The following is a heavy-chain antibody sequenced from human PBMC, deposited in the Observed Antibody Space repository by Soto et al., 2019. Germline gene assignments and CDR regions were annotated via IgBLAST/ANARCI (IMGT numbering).Heavy chain of an antibody. CDR3: ARVSVDYGDYGSYYYGMDV. V-gene: IGHV1-8*01. CDR1: GYTLTELS. D-gene: IGHD4-17*01. Sequence: ASVKFSCKVSGYTLTELSMHWVRQAPGKGLEWMGWMNPNSGNTGYAQKFQGRVTMTRNTSISTAYMELSSLRSEDTAVYYCARVSVDYGDYGSYYYGMDVWGQGTTVTVSS. J-gene: IGHJ6*02. CDR2: MNPNSGNT.